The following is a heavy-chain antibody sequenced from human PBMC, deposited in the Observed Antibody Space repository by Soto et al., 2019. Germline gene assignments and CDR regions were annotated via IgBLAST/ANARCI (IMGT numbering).Heavy chain of an antibody. CDR1: GYSFSSYW. D-gene: IGHD6-13*01. V-gene: IGHV5-51*01. CDR3: ARPSAYSSSWYSYYGMDV. J-gene: IGHJ6*02. CDR2: IYPGDSDA. Sequence: GESLKISCKGSGYSFSSYWIGWVRQMPEKGLEWVAIIYPGDSDARYSPSFQGRVTISADKSINTAYLQWSSLEASDTAMYYCARPSAYSSSWYSYYGMDVWGQGTTVTVSS.